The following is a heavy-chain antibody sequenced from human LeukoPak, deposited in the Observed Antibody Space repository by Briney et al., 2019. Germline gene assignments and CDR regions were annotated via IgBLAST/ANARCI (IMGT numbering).Heavy chain of an antibody. CDR2: VSATASTI. D-gene: IGHD3-22*01. CDR1: GFTFSDYY. CDR3: AKGMPDPYYYDSSGYHN. Sequence: GGSLRLSCAASGFTFSDYYMTWIRQAPGKGLEWLSYVSATASTIYYADSVKGRFTISRDNAKNTLYLQMNSLRAEDTAVYYCAKGMPDPYYYDSSGYHNWGQGTLVTVSS. V-gene: IGHV3-11*01. J-gene: IGHJ4*02.